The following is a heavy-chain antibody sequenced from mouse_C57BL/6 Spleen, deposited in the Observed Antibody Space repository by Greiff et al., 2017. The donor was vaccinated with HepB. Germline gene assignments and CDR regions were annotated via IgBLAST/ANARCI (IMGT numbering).Heavy chain of an antibody. V-gene: IGHV1-80*01. CDR2: IYPGDGDT. J-gene: IGHJ1*03. CDR3: ARSTDDGYWYFDV. Sequence: QVQLQQSGAELVKPGASVKISCKASGYAFSSYWMNWVKQRPGKGLEWIGQIYPGDGDTNYNGKFKGKATLTADKSSSTAYMQLSSLTSEDSAVYFCARSTDDGYWYFDVWGTGTTVTVSS. CDR1: GYAFSSYW. D-gene: IGHD2-3*01.